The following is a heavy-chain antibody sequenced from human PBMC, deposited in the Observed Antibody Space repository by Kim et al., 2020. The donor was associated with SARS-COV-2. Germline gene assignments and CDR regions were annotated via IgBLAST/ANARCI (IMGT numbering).Heavy chain of an antibody. J-gene: IGHJ4*02. V-gene: IGHV3-23*01. CDR1: GFNFISYD. D-gene: IGHD1-26*01. CDR2: ISGSGGRT. CDR3: AKDDGEVGATALDF. Sequence: GGSLRLSCAASGFNFISYDMTWVRQAPGKGLEWVSAISGSGGRTYYADSVKRLFTIYRDNSKKTLYLQMNSVRAEDTALYYCAKDDGEVGATALDFWGQGTLVTVSS.